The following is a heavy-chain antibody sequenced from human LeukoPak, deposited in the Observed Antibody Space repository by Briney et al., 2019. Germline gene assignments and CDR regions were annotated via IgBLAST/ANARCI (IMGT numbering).Heavy chain of an antibody. J-gene: IGHJ4*02. V-gene: IGHV6-1*01. CDR3: ARERDGYAGTFDY. CDR2: TYYRSKWYN. CDR1: GDSVSSNSAA. D-gene: IGHD5-24*01. Sequence: SQTLSLTSAISGDSVSSNSAAWNWIRQSPSSGLEWLGRTYYRSKWYNDYAVSVKSRITINPNTSKNQFSLQLNSVTPEDRAVHYCARERDGYAGTFDYWGQGTLVTVSS.